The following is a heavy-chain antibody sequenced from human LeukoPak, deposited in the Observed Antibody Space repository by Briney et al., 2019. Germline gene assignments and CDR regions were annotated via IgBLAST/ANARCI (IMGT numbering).Heavy chain of an antibody. V-gene: IGHV4-31*03. CDR1: GGSISSGAYW. CDR3: ARGNSTSSPYFCNGMDV. Sequence: SETLSLTCTVAGGSISSGAYWWTWIRQDPVKGLEWIGYIYYSGNTYYNPSLRSRVNISVDTSKNQFSLNVRSVTAADTAVYFCARGNSTSSPYFCNGMDVWGQGTTVTVSS. D-gene: IGHD2/OR15-2a*01. CDR2: IYYSGNT. J-gene: IGHJ6*02.